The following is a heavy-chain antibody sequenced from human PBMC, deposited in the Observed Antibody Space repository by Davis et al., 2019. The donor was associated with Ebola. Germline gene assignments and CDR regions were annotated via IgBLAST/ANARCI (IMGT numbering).Heavy chain of an antibody. J-gene: IGHJ6*04. V-gene: IGHV4-39*01. CDR2: IYYSGST. Sequence: SETLSLTCTVSGGSISSSSYYWGWIRQPPGKGLEWIGRIYYSGSTYYNPSLKSRVTISVDTSKNQFSLKLSSVTAADTAVYYCGAWNYYYYYGMDVWGKGTTVTVSS. CDR3: GAWNYYYYYGMDV. CDR1: GGSISSSSYY.